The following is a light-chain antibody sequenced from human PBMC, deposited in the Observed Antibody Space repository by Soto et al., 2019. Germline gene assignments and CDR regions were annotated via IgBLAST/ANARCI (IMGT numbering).Light chain of an antibody. CDR3: QQSYSIPYT. V-gene: IGKV1-39*01. Sequence: DIQLTQSPSSLSASVGDRVTITCRASQTISRNLNWYQQKPGEAPKLLMYVVSSLQGGVPSRFSGSESGRDYTLTISSLQPDDFANYYCQQSYSIPYTFGQGTKLEIK. CDR1: QTISRN. CDR2: VVS. J-gene: IGKJ2*01.